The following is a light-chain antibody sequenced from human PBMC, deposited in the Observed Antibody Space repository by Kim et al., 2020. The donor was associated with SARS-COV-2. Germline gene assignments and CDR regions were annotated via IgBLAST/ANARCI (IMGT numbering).Light chain of an antibody. CDR3: QQYNNWVT. CDR2: GAS. V-gene: IGKV3-15*01. J-gene: IGKJ4*01. CDR1: QVVGSN. Sequence: GPPGKRAPLSGRASQVVGSNLACNKQKPGQAPRLFIYGASTRATGIPARFSGVGSGTEFTLTIGSLQYEDFAVYYCQQYNNWVTFGGGTKGYIK.